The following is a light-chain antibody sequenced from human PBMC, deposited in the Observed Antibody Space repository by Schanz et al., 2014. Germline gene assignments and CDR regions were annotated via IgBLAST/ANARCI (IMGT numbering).Light chain of an antibody. Sequence: QSALTQPPSASGPPGQSVTISCTGTSSDIGGYNFVSWYQQHPGEAPKLMMYEVTKRPSGVPDRFSGSKSGNTASLTVSWLQAEDEAVYYCSSYAGSNNLVFGGGTKVTVL. CDR3: SSYAGSNNLV. J-gene: IGLJ2*01. V-gene: IGLV2-8*01. CDR1: SSDIGGYNF. CDR2: EVT.